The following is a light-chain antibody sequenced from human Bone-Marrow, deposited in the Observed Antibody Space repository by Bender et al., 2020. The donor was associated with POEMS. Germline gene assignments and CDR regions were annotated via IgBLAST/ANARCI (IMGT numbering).Light chain of an antibody. CDR1: KLGDKY. J-gene: IGLJ2*01. Sequence: SYELTQPPSVSVSPGLPASITCSGDKLGDKYACWYQQKPGQSPLLVIYQDTKRPSGIPERFSGSNSGNTATLTISGTQAMDEADYYCQAWDSSTAHVVFGGGTKLTVL. V-gene: IGLV3-1*01. CDR2: QDT. CDR3: QAWDSSTAHVV.